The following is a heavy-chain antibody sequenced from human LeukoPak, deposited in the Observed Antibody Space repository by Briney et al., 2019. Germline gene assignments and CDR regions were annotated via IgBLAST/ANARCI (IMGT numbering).Heavy chain of an antibody. CDR2: INWNGGSA. Sequence: PGGSLRLSCAASGFTFDDYGMSWVRQAPGKGLEWVSGINWNGGSAGYADSVKGRFTISRDNAKNSLYLQMNSLRAEDTAVYYCARAASNDYGDYAPLYFDYWGQGTLVTVSS. CDR1: GFTFDDYG. J-gene: IGHJ4*02. D-gene: IGHD4-17*01. V-gene: IGHV3-20*04. CDR3: ARAASNDYGDYAPLYFDY.